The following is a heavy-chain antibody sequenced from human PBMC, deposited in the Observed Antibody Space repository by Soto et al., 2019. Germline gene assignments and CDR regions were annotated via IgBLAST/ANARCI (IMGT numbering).Heavy chain of an antibody. Sequence: TETLSLTCTASGDSIRSYYRSWIRQSPGKGLEWIGNIYYSGSTSYNPSLKSRLTVSVDTSKNQFSLKLSSVTAADTAVYYCARDGGRYYSMDVWGQGTTVTVSS. CDR1: GDSIRSYY. CDR2: IYYSGST. J-gene: IGHJ6*02. V-gene: IGHV4-59*01. D-gene: IGHD3-10*01. CDR3: ARDGGRYYSMDV.